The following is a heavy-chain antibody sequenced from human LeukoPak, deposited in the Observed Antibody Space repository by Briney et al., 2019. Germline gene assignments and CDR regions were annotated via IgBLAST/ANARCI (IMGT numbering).Heavy chain of an antibody. CDR1: GYSFSTYC. CDR2: IYPGDFDT. D-gene: IGHD2-2*01. J-gene: IGHJ5*02. Sequence: GESLKISCKGSGYSFSTYCVGWVRQMPGKGLEWMGIIYPGDFDTRYSPSFQGQVTISVDKSINTAYLQWSSLKASDTAIYYCARLASHCSDSSCQVMRWFDPWGQGTLVTVSS. V-gene: IGHV5-51*01. CDR3: ARLASHCSDSSCQVMRWFDP.